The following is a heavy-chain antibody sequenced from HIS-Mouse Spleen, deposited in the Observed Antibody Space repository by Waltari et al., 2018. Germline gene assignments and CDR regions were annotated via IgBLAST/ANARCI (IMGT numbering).Heavy chain of an antibody. J-gene: IGHJ2*01. CDR2: IYYSGGT. CDR1: GGSISSSSYY. V-gene: IGHV4-39*07. D-gene: IGHD6-13*01. CDR3: AREIPYSSSWYDWYFDL. Sequence: QLQLQESGPGLVKPSETLSLTCTVSGGSISSSSYYWGCIRQPPGKGLEWIGSIYYSGGTYYNPSLKSRVTRSVDTSKNQFSLKLSSVTAADTAVYYCAREIPYSSSWYDWYFDLCGRGTLVTVSS.